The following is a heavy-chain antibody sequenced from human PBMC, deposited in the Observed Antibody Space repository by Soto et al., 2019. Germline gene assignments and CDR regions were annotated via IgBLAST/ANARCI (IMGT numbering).Heavy chain of an antibody. CDR2: ISAYNGNT. CDR3: ATDFGSDFRAPGAVFAP. CDR1: GYIFTSYG. Sequence: ASVKVSCKASGYIFTSYGISWVRQAPGQGLEWMGWISAYNGNTKYAQNLQGRVTLTTDTSTYTAYMELRSLQSDDTAVYYCATDFGSDFRAPGAVFAPWGQGALATVSS. V-gene: IGHV1-18*01. D-gene: IGHD3-3*01. J-gene: IGHJ5*02.